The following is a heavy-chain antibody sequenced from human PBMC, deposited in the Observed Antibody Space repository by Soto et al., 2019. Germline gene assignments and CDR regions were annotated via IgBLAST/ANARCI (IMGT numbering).Heavy chain of an antibody. CDR1: GFTFSSYG. CDR3: AKDRVAYGDYVFDY. Sequence: GGSLRLSCAASGFTFSSYGMHWVRQAPGKGLEWVAVISYDGSNKYYADSVKGRFTISRDNSKNTLYLQMNSLRAEDTAVYYCAKDRVAYGDYVFDYWGQGTLVTVSS. CDR2: ISYDGSNK. D-gene: IGHD4-17*01. V-gene: IGHV3-30*18. J-gene: IGHJ4*02.